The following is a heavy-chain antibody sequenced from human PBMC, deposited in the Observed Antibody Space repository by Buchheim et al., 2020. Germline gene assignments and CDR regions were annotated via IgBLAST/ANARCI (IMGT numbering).Heavy chain of an antibody. CDR3: AKPNPRSKLSSGWYNY. D-gene: IGHD6-19*01. V-gene: IGHV3-23*01. J-gene: IGHJ4*02. CDR2: ISGSGGST. CDR1: GFTFSSYA. Sequence: EVQLLESGGGLVQPGGSLRLSCAASGFTFSSYAMSWVRQAPGKGLEWVSAISGSGGSTYYADSVKGRFTISRDNSQNTLYLLMNKLRAEDTDVYYCAKPNPRSKLSSGWYNYWGQGTL.